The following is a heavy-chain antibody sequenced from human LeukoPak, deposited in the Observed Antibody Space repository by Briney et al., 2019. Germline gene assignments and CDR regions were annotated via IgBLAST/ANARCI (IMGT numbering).Heavy chain of an antibody. V-gene: IGHV4-59*01. Sequence: SETLSLTCTVSGGSISSYYWSWIRQPPGKGLEWIGYIYYSGSTNYNPSLKSRVTISVDTSKNQFSLKLSSVTAAHTAVYYCARGTLTTHFDYWGQGTLVTVSS. D-gene: IGHD4-17*01. CDR1: GGSISSYY. J-gene: IGHJ4*02. CDR2: IYYSGST. CDR3: ARGTLTTHFDY.